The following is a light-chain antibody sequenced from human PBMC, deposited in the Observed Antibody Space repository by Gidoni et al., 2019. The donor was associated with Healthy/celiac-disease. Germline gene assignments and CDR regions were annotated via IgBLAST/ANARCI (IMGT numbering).Light chain of an antibody. J-gene: IGLJ2*01. CDR1: KLGDKY. V-gene: IGLV3-1*01. CDR2: QES. CDR3: QAWDSSTVVV. Sequence: SYELTQPPSVSVSPGQTASITCSGDKLGDKYACWYQQKPGQSPVLVIYQESKRPSGIPERFSGSNSGNTATLTISGTQAMDEADYYCQAWDSSTVVVFGGGTKLTVX.